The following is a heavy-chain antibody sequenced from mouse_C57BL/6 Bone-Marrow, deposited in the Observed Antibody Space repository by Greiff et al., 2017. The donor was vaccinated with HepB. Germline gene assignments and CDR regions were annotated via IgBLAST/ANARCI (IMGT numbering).Heavy chain of an antibody. CDR2: IYPRSGNT. D-gene: IGHD2-2*01. Sequence: VKLQESGAELARPGASVKLSCKASGYTFTSYGISWVKQRTGQGLEWIGEIYPRSGNTYYNEKFKGKATLTADKSSSTAYMELRSLTSEDSAVYFCARWLRRGAWFAYWGQGTLVTVSA. J-gene: IGHJ3*01. CDR3: ARWLRRGAWFAY. V-gene: IGHV1-81*01. CDR1: GYTFTSYG.